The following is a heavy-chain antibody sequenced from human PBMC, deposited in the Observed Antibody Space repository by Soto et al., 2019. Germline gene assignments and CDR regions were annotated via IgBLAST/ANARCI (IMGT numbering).Heavy chain of an antibody. D-gene: IGHD3-3*01. J-gene: IGHJ6*02. V-gene: IGHV3-30-3*01. CDR1: GFTFSSYA. Sequence: GGSLRLSCAASGFTFSSYAMHWVRQAPGKGLEWVAVISYDGSNKYYADSVKGRFTISRDNSKNTLYLQMNSLRAEDTAVYYCARDFYDFWSGAPLYGMDVWGQGTTVTVSS. CDR3: ARDFYDFWSGAPLYGMDV. CDR2: ISYDGSNK.